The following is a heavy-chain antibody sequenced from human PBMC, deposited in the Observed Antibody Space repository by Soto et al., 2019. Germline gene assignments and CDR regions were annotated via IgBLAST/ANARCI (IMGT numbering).Heavy chain of an antibody. V-gene: IGHV4-59*08. CDR3: TTEAYDNSGSLAFDI. Sequence: PSETLSVTCTVSGGSITNYYYSWSRQPPGKGLEWIGYIFHTGTTSYNPSLKSRVTLSVDTSQSQFSLKLNSVTAADTAVYYCTTEAYDNSGSLAFDIWGPGTLVT. CDR2: IFHTGTT. D-gene: IGHD3-22*01. J-gene: IGHJ3*02. CDR1: GGSITNYY.